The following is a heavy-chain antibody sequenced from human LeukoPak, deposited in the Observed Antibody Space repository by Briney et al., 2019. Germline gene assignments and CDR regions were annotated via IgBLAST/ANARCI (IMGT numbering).Heavy chain of an antibody. CDR3: AKETRKAPYYYMDV. J-gene: IGHJ6*03. Sequence: GGSLRLSCAASGFTFSSYAMSWVRQAPGKGLEWVSAISGSGGSTYYADSVKGRFTISRDNSKNTLYLQMNGPRAEDTAVYYCAKETRKAPYYYMDVWGKGTTVTVSS. CDR2: ISGSGGST. D-gene: IGHD1-14*01. V-gene: IGHV3-23*01. CDR1: GFTFSSYA.